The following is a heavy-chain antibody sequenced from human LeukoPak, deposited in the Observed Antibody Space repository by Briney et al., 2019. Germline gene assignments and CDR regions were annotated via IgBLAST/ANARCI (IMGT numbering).Heavy chain of an antibody. V-gene: IGHV4-4*02. CDR2: IYHSGST. D-gene: IGHD5-24*01. CDR3: ARSRDGYTHDAFDI. CDR1: GGSISSSNW. J-gene: IGHJ3*02. Sequence: PSETLSLTCAVSGGSISSSNWWSWVRQPPGKGLEWIGEIYHSGSTNYNPSLKSRVTISVDTSKNQFSLKLSSVTAADTAVYYCARSRDGYTHDAFDIWGQGTMVTVSS.